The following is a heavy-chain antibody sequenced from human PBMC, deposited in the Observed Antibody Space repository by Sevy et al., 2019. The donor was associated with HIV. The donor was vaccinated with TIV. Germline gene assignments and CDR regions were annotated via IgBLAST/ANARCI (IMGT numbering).Heavy chain of an antibody. D-gene: IGHD2-2*01. CDR3: ARVSVPAAIQYYFDY. CDR1: GFTFSSYW. Sequence: GGSLRLSCAASGFTFSSYWMSWVRQAPGKGLEWVANIKQDGSEKYYVDSVKGRFTISRDNAKNSLYLQMNSLRAEDTAVYYCARVSVPAAIQYYFDYWGQGTLVTVSS. J-gene: IGHJ4*02. V-gene: IGHV3-7*01. CDR2: IKQDGSEK.